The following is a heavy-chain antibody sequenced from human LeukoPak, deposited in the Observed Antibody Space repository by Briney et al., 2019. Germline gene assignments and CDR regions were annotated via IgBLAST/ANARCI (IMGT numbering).Heavy chain of an antibody. Sequence: SETLSLTCSVSGFSFSGGYYWGCVRQPPGKGLEWLGSIYHSGNTDYNPSLKSRVTISVDTAKNKFFLRLESVTAADTAVYYCARIVQVTGTIPHWGQGTLVTVSS. V-gene: IGHV4-38-2*02. CDR1: GFSFSGGYY. D-gene: IGHD1-1*01. CDR2: IYHSGNT. J-gene: IGHJ4*02. CDR3: ARIVQVTGTIPH.